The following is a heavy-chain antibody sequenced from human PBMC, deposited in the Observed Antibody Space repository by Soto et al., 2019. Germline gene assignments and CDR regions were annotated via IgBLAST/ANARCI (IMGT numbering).Heavy chain of an antibody. CDR2: ISSSGSTI. CDR3: ARVGGYRITILLYYYYGMDV. CDR1: GFTVNSYE. Sequence: EVQLVESGGGLVQPVGSRRLSCAASGFTVNSYEMNCVRQAPGKGLEWVSYISSSGSTIYYADSVKGRFTISRDNAKNSLYLKMNILRAEVTAVYYCARVGGYRITILLYYYYGMDVGGQGTTVTVSS. D-gene: IGHD3-3*01. V-gene: IGHV3-48*03. J-gene: IGHJ6*02.